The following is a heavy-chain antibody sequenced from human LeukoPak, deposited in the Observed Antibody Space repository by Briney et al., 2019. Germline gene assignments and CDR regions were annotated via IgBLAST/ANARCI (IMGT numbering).Heavy chain of an antibody. CDR3: ALVVDTAMGPFDY. V-gene: IGHV1-2*02. J-gene: IGHJ4*02. CDR1: GYTFTGYY. D-gene: IGHD5-18*01. Sequence: ASVKVSCKASGYTFTGYYMHWVRQAPGQGLEWMGWINPNSGGTNYAQKFQGRVTMTRDTSISTAYMELSRLRSDDTVVYYCALVVDTAMGPFDYWGQGTLVTVSS. CDR2: INPNSGGT.